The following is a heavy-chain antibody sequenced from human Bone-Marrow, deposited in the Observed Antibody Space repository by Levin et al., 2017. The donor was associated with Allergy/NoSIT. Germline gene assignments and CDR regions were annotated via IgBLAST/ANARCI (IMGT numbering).Heavy chain of an antibody. Sequence: ASVKVSCKASGYTFTSYYMHWVRQAPGQGLEWMGIINPSGGSTSYAQKFQGRVTMTRDTSTSTVYMELSSLRSEDTAVYYCASEVAATQYFQHWGQGTLVTVSS. V-gene: IGHV1-46*01. J-gene: IGHJ1*01. CDR3: ASEVAATQYFQH. CDR1: GYTFTSYY. CDR2: INPSGGST. D-gene: IGHD2-15*01.